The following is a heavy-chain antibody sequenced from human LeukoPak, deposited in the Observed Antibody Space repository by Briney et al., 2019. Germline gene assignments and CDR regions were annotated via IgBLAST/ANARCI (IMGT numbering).Heavy chain of an antibody. V-gene: IGHV4-39*07. Sequence: SETLSLTCTVSGGSISSSSYYWGWIRQPPGKGPEWIGSIYYSGSTYYNPSLKSRVNISVDTSKNQFSLKLSSVTAADTAVYYCARDKECGPGDYWGQGTQVTISS. J-gene: IGHJ4*02. CDR3: ARDKECGPGDY. CDR2: IYYSGST. D-gene: IGHD1-26*01. CDR1: GGSISSSSYY.